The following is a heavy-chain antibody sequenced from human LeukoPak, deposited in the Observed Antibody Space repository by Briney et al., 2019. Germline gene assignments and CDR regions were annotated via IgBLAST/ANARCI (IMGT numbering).Heavy chain of an antibody. D-gene: IGHD1-1*01. Sequence: SETLSLTCTVSGYSISSGYYWGWIRQPPGKGLEWIGSIYHSGSTYYNPSLKSRVTISVDTSKHQFSLKLSSVTAADTAVYYCARASRGLEPYNWFDPWGEGTLVTVSS. J-gene: IGHJ5*02. CDR1: GYSISSGYY. CDR2: IYHSGST. CDR3: ARASRGLEPYNWFDP. V-gene: IGHV4-38-2*02.